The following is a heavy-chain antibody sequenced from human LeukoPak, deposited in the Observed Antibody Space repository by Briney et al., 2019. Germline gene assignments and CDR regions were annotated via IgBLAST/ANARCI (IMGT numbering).Heavy chain of an antibody. D-gene: IGHD3-10*01. Sequence: ASVKVSCKVSGYTLTELSMHWVRQAPGKGLEWMGRFDPEDGETIYAQKFQGRVTMTADTSTDTVYMELSSLRSEDTAVYYCATEGKMVRGVYTDYWGQGTLVAVSS. CDR3: ATEGKMVRGVYTDY. CDR2: FDPEDGET. V-gene: IGHV1-24*01. CDR1: GYTLTELS. J-gene: IGHJ4*02.